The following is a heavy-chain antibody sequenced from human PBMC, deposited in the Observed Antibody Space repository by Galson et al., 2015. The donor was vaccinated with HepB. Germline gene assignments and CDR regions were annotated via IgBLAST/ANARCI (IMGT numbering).Heavy chain of an antibody. V-gene: IGHV1-69*13. Sequence: SVKVSCKASGGTFSSYAISWVRQAPGQGLEWMGGIIPIFGTANYAQKFQGRVTITADESTSTAYMELSSLRSEDTAVYYCARDLAGAVAGTSDYWGQGTLVTVSS. CDR3: ARDLAGAVAGTSDY. CDR1: GGTFSSYA. D-gene: IGHD6-19*01. J-gene: IGHJ4*02. CDR2: IIPIFGTA.